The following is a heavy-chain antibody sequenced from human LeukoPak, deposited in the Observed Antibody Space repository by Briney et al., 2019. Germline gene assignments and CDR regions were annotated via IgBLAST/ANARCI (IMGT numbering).Heavy chain of an antibody. CDR1: GYSFTNYW. V-gene: IGHV5-51*01. CDR2: IYPGDSDT. Sequence: GESLKISCKGSGYSFTNYWIGWVRQMPGIGLEWMGIIYPGDSDTRYSPSFQGQVTTSADKSISTAYLQWGSLKAWDTAMYYCARGVDAVLGPLDYWGRGTLVTVSS. CDR3: ARGVDAVLGPLDY. D-gene: IGHD5-18*01. J-gene: IGHJ4*02.